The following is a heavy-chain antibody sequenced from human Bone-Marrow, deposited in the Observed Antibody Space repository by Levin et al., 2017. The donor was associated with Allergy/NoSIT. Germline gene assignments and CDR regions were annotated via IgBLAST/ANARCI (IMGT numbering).Heavy chain of an antibody. D-gene: IGHD3-22*01. CDR3: VRTTLSHDSSGSYFGPFDI. J-gene: IGHJ3*02. CDR2: INKNSATT. V-gene: IGHV3-48*02. CDR1: GFTLSRES. Sequence: LSLTCAVSGFTLSRESMSWVRQAPGKGLEWISYINKNSATTYYADAVKGRFTISRDNAENSVFLQIDSLRDEDTAFYYCVRTTLSHDSSGSYFGPFDIWGRGTAVTVSS.